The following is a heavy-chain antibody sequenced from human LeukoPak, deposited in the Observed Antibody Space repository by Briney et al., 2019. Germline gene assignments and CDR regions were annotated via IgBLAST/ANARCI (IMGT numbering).Heavy chain of an antibody. V-gene: IGHV1-18*01. Sequence: GASVEVSCKASGYTFTSYGISWVRQAPGQGLEWMGWISAYNGNTNYAQKLQGRVTMTTDTSTSTAYMELRSLRSDDTAVCYCARDVATISYYYYGMDVWGQGTTVTVSS. J-gene: IGHJ6*02. CDR2: ISAYNGNT. CDR1: GYTFTSYG. CDR3: ARDVATISYYYYGMDV. D-gene: IGHD5-12*01.